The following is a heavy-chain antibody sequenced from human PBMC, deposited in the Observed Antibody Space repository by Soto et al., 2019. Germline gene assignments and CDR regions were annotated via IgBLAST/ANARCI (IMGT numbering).Heavy chain of an antibody. D-gene: IGHD3-16*01. Sequence: PGGSLRLSCAAPGFTFSSYALSWVRQAPGKGLEWVSVISGSGGSTYYGDSVKGRFTISRDNSKNTLYLQMNSLRAEDTAVYYCAKNHFTVVTPDWFDPWGQGTLVTVSS. CDR2: ISGSGGST. J-gene: IGHJ5*02. V-gene: IGHV3-23*01. CDR3: AKNHFTVVTPDWFDP. CDR1: GFTFSSYA.